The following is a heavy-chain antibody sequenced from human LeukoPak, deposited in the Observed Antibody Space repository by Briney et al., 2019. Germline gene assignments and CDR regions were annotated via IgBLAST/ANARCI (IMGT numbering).Heavy chain of an antibody. D-gene: IGHD3-10*01. CDR3: ARVVGVLLWFGEPTNWFDP. CDR2: INHSGST. Sequence: SETLSLTCAVYGGSFSGYYWSWIRQPPGKGLEWIGEINHSGSTNYNPSLKSRVTISVDTSKNQFSLKLCSVTAADTAVYYCARVVGVLLWFGEPTNWFDPWGQGTLVTVSS. CDR1: GGSFSGYY. J-gene: IGHJ5*02. V-gene: IGHV4-34*01.